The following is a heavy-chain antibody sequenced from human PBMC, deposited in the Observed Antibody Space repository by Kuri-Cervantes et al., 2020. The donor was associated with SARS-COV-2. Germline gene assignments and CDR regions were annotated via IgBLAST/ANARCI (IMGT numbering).Heavy chain of an antibody. CDR3: ARDWGGPGYDFWSGPDV. V-gene: IGHV3-21*01. Sequence: ETLSLTCAASGFTFSSYAMSWVRQAPGKGLEWVSSISSSSSYIYYADSVKGRFTISRGNAKNSLYLQMNSPRAEDTAVYYCARDWGGPGYDFWSGPDVWGKGTTVTVSS. J-gene: IGHJ6*04. CDR1: GFTFSSYA. D-gene: IGHD3-3*01. CDR2: ISSSSSYI.